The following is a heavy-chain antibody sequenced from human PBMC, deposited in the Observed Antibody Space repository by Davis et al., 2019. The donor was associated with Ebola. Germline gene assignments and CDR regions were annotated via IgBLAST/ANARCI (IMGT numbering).Heavy chain of an antibody. Sequence: GGSLRLSCAASGFTFTTYLIHWVRQTPGKGLEWVAFISYDGSNKYYADSVKGRFTISRDNSKNTLYLQMNSLRAEDTAVYYCARASLIVVVPAAILGDYGMDVWGQGTTVTVSS. V-gene: IGHV3-30-3*01. CDR3: ARASLIVVVPAAILGDYGMDV. CDR2: ISYDGSNK. CDR1: GFTFTTYL. J-gene: IGHJ6*02. D-gene: IGHD2-2*01.